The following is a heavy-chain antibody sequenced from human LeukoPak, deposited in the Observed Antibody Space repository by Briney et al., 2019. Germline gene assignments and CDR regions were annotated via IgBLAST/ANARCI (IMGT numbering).Heavy chain of an antibody. CDR1: GFTFSSYA. Sequence: GGSLRLSCAASGFTFSSYAMSWVRQAPGKGLEWVSAISGSGGSTYYADSVKGRFTISRDNSKNTLYLQMNSLRAEDTAVYYCAKAGAYYDSSGYCHTHFDYWGQGTLVTVSS. J-gene: IGHJ4*02. D-gene: IGHD3-22*01. CDR3: AKAGAYYDSSGYCHTHFDY. CDR2: ISGSGGST. V-gene: IGHV3-23*01.